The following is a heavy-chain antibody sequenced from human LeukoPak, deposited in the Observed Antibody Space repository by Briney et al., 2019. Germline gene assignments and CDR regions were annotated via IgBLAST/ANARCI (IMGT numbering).Heavy chain of an antibody. V-gene: IGHV4-4*07. CDR1: GASINSHY. J-gene: IGHJ4*02. CDR3: ARALNPLPGTYYFDY. Sequence: PSETLSLTCTVSGASINSHYWSWIRQPAGRGLEWIGRIYISGSTNYNSSLQSRVTMSVDTSKNQFSLKLTSVTAADTAVYYCARALNPLPGTYYFDYWGQGTLVTVSS. CDR2: IYISGST.